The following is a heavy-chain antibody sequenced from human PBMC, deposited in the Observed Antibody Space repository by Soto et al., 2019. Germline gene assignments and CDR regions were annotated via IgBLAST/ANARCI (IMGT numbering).Heavy chain of an antibody. V-gene: IGHV1-69*04. CDR3: ARVAEMGTVTKGYYYYMDV. D-gene: IGHD4-17*01. CDR1: GDTFSNHT. CDR2: IIPILGVA. J-gene: IGHJ6*03. Sequence: QVQLVQSGAEVKKPGSSVKVSCKASGDTFSNHTISWVRQAPGQGLEWMERIIPILGVANYAQKFQGRVMITADKSTSTAYMGLSSLRSADTAVYYCARVAEMGTVTKGYYYYMDVWGKGTTVTVSS.